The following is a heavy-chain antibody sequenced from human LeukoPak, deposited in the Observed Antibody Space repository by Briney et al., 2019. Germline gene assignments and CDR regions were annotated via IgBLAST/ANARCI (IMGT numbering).Heavy chain of an antibody. CDR2: ISWNSGNI. CDR3: AKDQYGSGSLYAFDR. D-gene: IGHD3-10*01. Sequence: GGSLRLSCAASGFTFDDYAMHWVRQAPGKGLEWVSGISWNSGNIGYADSVKGRFTISRDNGKNSLYLQMNSLRTEDTALYYCAKDQYGSGSLYAFDRWGQGTKVTVSS. J-gene: IGHJ3*02. CDR1: GFTFDDYA. V-gene: IGHV3-9*01.